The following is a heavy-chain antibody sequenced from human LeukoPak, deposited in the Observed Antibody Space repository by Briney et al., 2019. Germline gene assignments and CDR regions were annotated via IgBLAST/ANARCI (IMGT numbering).Heavy chain of an antibody. J-gene: IGHJ4*02. D-gene: IGHD2-15*01. CDR2: IIPILGIA. V-gene: IGHV1-69*04. CDR1: GGTFSSYA. CDR3: ATGKKGGSYDY. Sequence: GASVEVSCKASGGTFSSYAISWVRQAPGQGLEWMGRIIPILGIANYAQKFQGRVTITADKSTSTAYMELSSLRSEDTAVYYCATGKKGGSYDYWGQGTLVTVSS.